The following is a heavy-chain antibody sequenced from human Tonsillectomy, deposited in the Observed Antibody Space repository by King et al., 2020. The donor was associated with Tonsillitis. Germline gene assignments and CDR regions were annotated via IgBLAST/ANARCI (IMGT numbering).Heavy chain of an antibody. V-gene: IGHV3-33*01. D-gene: IGHD2-2*01. Sequence: VQLVESGGGVFQPGRSLRLFCAASGFTFSSYGMHWVRQAPGKGLERVAVIWYDGSNKYYADSVQGRFTISRENSKNTLYLQRNSLRAEDTAVYYCARAYCSSTSCYGYFDYWGQGTLVTVSS. J-gene: IGHJ4*02. CDR1: GFTFSSYG. CDR3: ARAYCSSTSCYGYFDY. CDR2: IWYDGSNK.